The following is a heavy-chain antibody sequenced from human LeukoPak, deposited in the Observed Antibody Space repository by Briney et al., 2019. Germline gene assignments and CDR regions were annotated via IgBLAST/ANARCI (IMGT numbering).Heavy chain of an antibody. CDR1: GFTFSSYA. J-gene: IGHJ4*02. CDR2: ISGSGGST. CDR3: AKVVRYNWNYGPFDY. V-gene: IGHV3-23*01. Sequence: GGSLRLSCAASGFTFSSYAMSWVRQAPGXGXEWVSAISGSGGSTYYADSVKGRFTISRDNSKNTLYLQMNSLRAEDTAVYYCAKVVRYNWNYGPFDYWGQGTLVTVSS. D-gene: IGHD1-7*01.